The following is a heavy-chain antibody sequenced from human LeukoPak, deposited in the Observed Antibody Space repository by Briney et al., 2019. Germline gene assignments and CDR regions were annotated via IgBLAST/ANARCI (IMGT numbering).Heavy chain of an antibody. CDR1: GFTFSSYG. CDR3: AKSVGATTQRGYFDY. V-gene: IGHV3-30*18. J-gene: IGHJ4*02. D-gene: IGHD1-26*01. Sequence: AGGSLRLSCAASGFTFSSYGMHWVRQAPGKGLEWVAVISYDGSNKYYADSVKGRFTISRDNSKNTLYLQMNSLRAEDTAVYYCAKSVGATTQRGYFDYWGQGTLVTVSS. CDR2: ISYDGSNK.